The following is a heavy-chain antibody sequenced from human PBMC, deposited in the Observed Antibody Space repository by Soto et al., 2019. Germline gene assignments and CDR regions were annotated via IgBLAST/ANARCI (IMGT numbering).Heavy chain of an antibody. D-gene: IGHD3-10*01. CDR3: ATMVREVTDPDY. Sequence: QVQLVESGGGVVQPGRSLRLSCAASGFTFSSYGMHWVRQAPGKGLEWVAVIWYDGSNKYYVDSVKGRFTISRDNSKNTLYLQMNSLRAEDTAVYYCATMVREVTDPDYWGQGTLVTVSS. CDR2: IWYDGSNK. V-gene: IGHV3-33*01. CDR1: GFTFSSYG. J-gene: IGHJ4*02.